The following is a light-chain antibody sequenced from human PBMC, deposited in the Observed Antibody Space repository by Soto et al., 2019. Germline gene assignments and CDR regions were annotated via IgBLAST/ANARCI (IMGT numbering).Light chain of an antibody. J-gene: IGLJ1*01. V-gene: IGLV2-8*01. Sequence: QSALTQPPSASGSPGQSITISCTGTSSDVGGYNYVSWYQQHPGRAPKLIIYEVSKRPSGVPDRFSGSKSDNTASLTVSGLQTEDEADYYCSSYAGNNNLIFGTGTKVTVL. CDR2: EVS. CDR3: SSYAGNNNLI. CDR1: SSDVGGYNY.